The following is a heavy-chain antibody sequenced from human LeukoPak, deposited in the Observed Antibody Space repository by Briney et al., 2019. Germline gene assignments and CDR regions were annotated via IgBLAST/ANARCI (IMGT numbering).Heavy chain of an antibody. CDR2: IIPIFGTA. D-gene: IGHD3-10*01. V-gene: IGHV1-69*06. CDR3: ARDLRGYMDV. CDR1: GGTFSSYA. J-gene: IGHJ6*03. Sequence: AASVKVSCKASGGTFSSYAISWVRQAPGQGLEWMGGIIPIFGTANYAQKFQGRVTITADKSTSTAYMELSSLRSEDTAVYYCARDLRGYMDVWGKGTTVTVSS.